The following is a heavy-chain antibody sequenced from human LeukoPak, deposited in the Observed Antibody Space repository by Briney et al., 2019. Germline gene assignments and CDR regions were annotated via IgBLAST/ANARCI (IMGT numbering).Heavy chain of an antibody. D-gene: IGHD3-10*01. CDR2: IIPILGIA. CDR3: ARDRGSRRGVHFDY. CDR1: GGTFSSYA. J-gene: IGHJ4*02. V-gene: IGHV1-69*04. Sequence: ASVTVSCKASGGTFSSYAISWVRQAPGQGLEWMRRIIPILGIANYAQKFQGRVTITADKSTSTAYMELSSLRSEDTAVYYCARDRGSRRGVHFDYWGQGTLVTVSS.